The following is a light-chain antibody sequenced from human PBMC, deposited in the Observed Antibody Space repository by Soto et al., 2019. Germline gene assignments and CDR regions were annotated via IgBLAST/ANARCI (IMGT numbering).Light chain of an antibody. CDR3: SSYTSNNTVI. CDR1: SSDVGGYNY. CDR2: EVS. Sequence: QSVLTQPASVSGSPGQSITLSCTGTSSDVGGYNYVSWYQQHPGKAPKLMISEVSNRPSGVSNRFSGSKSGNTASLTISGLQAEDEADYYCSSYTSNNTVIFGGGTKLTVL. J-gene: IGLJ2*01. V-gene: IGLV2-14*01.